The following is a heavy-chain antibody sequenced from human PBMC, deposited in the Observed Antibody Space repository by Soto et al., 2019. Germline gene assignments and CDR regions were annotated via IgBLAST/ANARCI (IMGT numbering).Heavy chain of an antibody. J-gene: IGHJ6*02. D-gene: IGHD1-26*01. CDR2: ISAYNGNT. CDR1: GYTFTSYG. CDR3: AIVPGSDIVFYYSYGMDF. Sequence: QVQLVPSGAEVKKSGASVKVSCKASGYTFTSYGISWVRQAPGPGLEWMGWISAYNGNTYDAQKLPGRVTMTTDTSTSTAYMELRSLRSDDTAVEYCAIVPGSDIVFYYSYGMDFGGQGTTVTVSS. V-gene: IGHV1-18*01.